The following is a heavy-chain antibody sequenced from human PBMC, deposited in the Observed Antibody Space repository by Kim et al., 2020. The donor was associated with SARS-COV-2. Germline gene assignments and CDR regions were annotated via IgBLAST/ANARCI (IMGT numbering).Heavy chain of an antibody. CDR2: T. Sequence: TYYADSGKGRFTTSRDDSKNTVYLQMNSLRAEDTAVYFCAREPSTYFDYWGQGTLVTVSS. CDR3: AREPSTYFDY. V-gene: IGHV3-53*01. J-gene: IGHJ4*02.